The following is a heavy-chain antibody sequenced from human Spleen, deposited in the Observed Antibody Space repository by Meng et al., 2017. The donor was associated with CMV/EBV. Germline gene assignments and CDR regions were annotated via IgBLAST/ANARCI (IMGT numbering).Heavy chain of an antibody. CDR1: GYTFTSYG. J-gene: IGHJ5*02. V-gene: IGHV1-18*01. CDR2: ISAYNGNT. Sequence: ASVKVSCKASGYTFTSYGISWVRQAPGQGLEWMGWISAYNGNTNYAQKLQGRVTMTTDTSTSTAYMELRSLRSDDTAVYYCARHLEEYRFGLAAQQNYFDPWAPGALVTVSS. CDR3: ARHLEEYRFGLAAQQNYFDP. D-gene: IGHD2-15*01.